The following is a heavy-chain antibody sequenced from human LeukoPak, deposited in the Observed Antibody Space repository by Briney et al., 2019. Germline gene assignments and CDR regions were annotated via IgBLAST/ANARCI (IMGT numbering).Heavy chain of an antibody. CDR3: AKHGAAAVGTDY. D-gene: IGHD6-13*01. CDR1: GFTFSSYA. V-gene: IGHV3-23*01. CDR2: ISGSGGST. J-gene: IGHJ4*02. Sequence: RGSLRLSCAASGFTFSSYAMSWVRQAPGKGLEWGSAISGSGGSTYYADSVKGRFTISRDNSKNTLYLQMNSLRAEDTAVYYCAKHGAAAVGTDYWGQGILVTVSS.